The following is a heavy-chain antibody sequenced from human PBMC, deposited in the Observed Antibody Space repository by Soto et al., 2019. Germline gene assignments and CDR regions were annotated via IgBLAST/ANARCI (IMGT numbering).Heavy chain of an antibody. J-gene: IGHJ4*02. CDR3: ARGYYDGSGYYFKFDY. CDR2: IYYSGST. D-gene: IGHD3-22*01. V-gene: IGHV4-61*01. CDR1: GGSVSSGSYY. Sequence: SETLSLSCTVSGGSVSSGSYYGSWIRQPPGKGLEWIGYIYYSGSTNYNPSLKSRVTISLDTSKNQFSLKLSSVTAADTAVYYCARGYYDGSGYYFKFDYWGQGTLVTVSS.